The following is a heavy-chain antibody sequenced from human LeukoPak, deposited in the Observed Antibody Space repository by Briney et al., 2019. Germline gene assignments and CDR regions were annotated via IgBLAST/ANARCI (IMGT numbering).Heavy chain of an antibody. Sequence: SGTLSLTCAVSGGSISSSNWWSWVRQPPGKGLEWIGEIYHSGSTNYNPSLKSRVTISVDKSKNQFSLKLSSVTAADTAVYYCARGLVRGVIITRRGWFDPWGQGILVTVSS. CDR3: ARGLVRGVIITRRGWFDP. CDR2: IYHSGST. V-gene: IGHV4-4*02. CDR1: GGSISSSNW. D-gene: IGHD3-10*01. J-gene: IGHJ5*02.